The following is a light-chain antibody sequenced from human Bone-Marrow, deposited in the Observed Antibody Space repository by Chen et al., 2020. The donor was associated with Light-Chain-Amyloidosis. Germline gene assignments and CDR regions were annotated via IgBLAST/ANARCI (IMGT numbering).Light chain of an antibody. CDR2: EDD. V-gene: IGLV6-57*01. CDR3: QSYQGSSQGV. J-gene: IGLJ3*02. CDR1: SGSIATNY. Sequence: NFMLTQPHSVSESPGKTVIISCTRSSGSIATNYVQWYQQRPGSSPNTVIYEDDQRPSGVPDRFSGSIDRSSNSVSLTISGLKTEDEADYYCQSYQGSSQGVFGGGTKLTVL.